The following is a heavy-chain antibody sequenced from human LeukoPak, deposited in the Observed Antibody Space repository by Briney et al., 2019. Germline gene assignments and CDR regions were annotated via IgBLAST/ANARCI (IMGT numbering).Heavy chain of an antibody. V-gene: IGHV1-2*02. CDR2: INPNSGGT. CDR3: ARAAAGTANWSDP. D-gene: IGHD6-13*01. Sequence: ASVKASCKASGYTFTGYYMHWVRQAPGQGLEWMGWINPNSGGTNYAQKFQGRVTMTRDTSISTAYMELSRLRSDDTAVYYCARAAAGTANWSDPWGQGTLVTVSS. J-gene: IGHJ5*02. CDR1: GYTFTGYY.